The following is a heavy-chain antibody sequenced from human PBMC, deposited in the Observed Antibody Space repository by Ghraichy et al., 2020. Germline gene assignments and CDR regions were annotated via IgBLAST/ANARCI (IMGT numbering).Heavy chain of an antibody. Sequence: GGSLRLSCAASGFTLSSYWMSWVRQAPGKGLEWVANIKQDESEKYYVDSVRGRFTISRDNAKNSLYLQMNSLRAGDTAVYYCASTAYCGGDCYSSHYGMDVWGQATTVTVSS. D-gene: IGHD2-21*02. CDR3: ASTAYCGGDCYSSHYGMDV. V-gene: IGHV3-7*01. CDR2: IKQDESEK. CDR1: GFTLSSYW. J-gene: IGHJ6*02.